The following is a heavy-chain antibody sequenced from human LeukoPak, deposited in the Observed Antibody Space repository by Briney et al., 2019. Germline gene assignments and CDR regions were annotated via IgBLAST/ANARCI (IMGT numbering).Heavy chain of an antibody. CDR2: IIPIFGTA. D-gene: IGHD6-13*01. CDR1: GGTFSSYA. V-gene: IGHV1-69*13. J-gene: IGHJ4*02. CDR3: ARTFPGIAAAGTDY. Sequence: ASVKVSCKASGGTFSSYAISWVRQAPGQGLEWMGGIIPIFGTANYAQKFQGRVTITADESTSTAYMELSSLRSEDTAVYYCARTFPGIAAAGTDYWGQGTLVTVSS.